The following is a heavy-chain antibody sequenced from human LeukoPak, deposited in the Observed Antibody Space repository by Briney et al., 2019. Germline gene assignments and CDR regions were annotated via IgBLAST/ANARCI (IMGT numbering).Heavy chain of an antibody. CDR3: ARVLDYSSSWYHDY. CDR2: MNPNSGNT. CDR1: GYTFTSYD. J-gene: IGHJ4*02. V-gene: IGHV1-8*01. Sequence: ASVKVSCKASGYTFTSYDINWVRQATGQGLEWMGWMNPNSGNTGYAQKLQGRVTMTTDTSTSTAYMELRSLRSDDTAVYYCARVLDYSSSWYHDYWGQGTLVTVSS. D-gene: IGHD6-13*01.